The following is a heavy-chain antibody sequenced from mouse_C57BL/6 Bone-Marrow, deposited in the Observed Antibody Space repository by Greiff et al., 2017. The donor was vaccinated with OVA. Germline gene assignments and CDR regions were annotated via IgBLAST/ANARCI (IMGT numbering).Heavy chain of an antibody. CDR2: IDPETGGT. CDR3: TRGGTYYGPY. CDR1: GYTFTDYE. J-gene: IGHJ3*01. V-gene: IGHV1-15*01. D-gene: IGHD1-1*01. Sequence: QVQLKESGAELVRPGASVTLSCKASGYTFTDYEMHWVKQTPVHGLEWIGAIDPETGGTAYNQKFKGKAILTADKSSSTAYMELRSLTSEDSAVYYCTRGGTYYGPYWGQGTLVTVSA.